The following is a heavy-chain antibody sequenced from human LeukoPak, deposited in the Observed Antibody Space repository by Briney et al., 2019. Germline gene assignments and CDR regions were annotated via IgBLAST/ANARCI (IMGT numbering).Heavy chain of an antibody. Sequence: GESLKISCKGSGYSFTSYWIGWVRQMPGKGLEWMGIIYPGDSDTRYSPSFQGQVTISADKSISTAYLQWSSLKAPDTAMYYCARLSIVVPAANPIGWFDPWGQGTLVTVSS. CDR3: ARLSIVVPAANPIGWFDP. V-gene: IGHV5-51*01. CDR2: IYPGDSDT. CDR1: GYSFTSYW. J-gene: IGHJ5*02. D-gene: IGHD2-2*01.